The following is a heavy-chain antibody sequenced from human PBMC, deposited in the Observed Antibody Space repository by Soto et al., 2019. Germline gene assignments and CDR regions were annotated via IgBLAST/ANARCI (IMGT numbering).Heavy chain of an antibody. V-gene: IGHV1-2*02. J-gene: IGHJ6*02. CDR1: GFSFTNYY. CDR2: IFPKSGGT. CDR3: AREGMFHYETADYYPSNYGLDV. D-gene: IGHD3-9*01. Sequence: QELLMQSGADMKKPGASVKVSCKSSGFSFTNYYLHWVRQAPGQGPEWMGWIFPKSGGTRSAQRFRDRLTLTTDTSITTAYSELTSLSPDDTAIYFCAREGMFHYETADYYPSNYGLDVWGQGTTVTVPS.